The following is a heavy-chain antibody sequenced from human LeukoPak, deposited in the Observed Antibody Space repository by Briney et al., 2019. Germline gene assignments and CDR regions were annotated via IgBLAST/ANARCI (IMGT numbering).Heavy chain of an antibody. CDR3: ARGYSSGWYGVGYYYYYMDV. J-gene: IGHJ6*03. Sequence: ASVKVSCKASGYTFTAYYIHWVRQAPGQGLEWMGWINPNSGGTNYAQKFQGRVTMTLDTSISTAYMELSRLRSDDTAVYYCARGYSSGWYGVGYYYYYMDVWGKGTTVTVSS. D-gene: IGHD6-19*01. V-gene: IGHV1-2*02. CDR1: GYTFTAYY. CDR2: INPNSGGT.